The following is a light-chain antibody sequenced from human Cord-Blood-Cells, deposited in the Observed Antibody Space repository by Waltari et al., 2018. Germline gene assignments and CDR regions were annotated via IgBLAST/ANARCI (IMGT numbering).Light chain of an antibody. CDR1: SSDVGSYNL. V-gene: IGLV2-23*03. Sequence: QSALTQPASVSGSPGQSITISCTGTSSDVGSYNLVSWYQQHPGTAPKLMIYEGSKRTPGFSNCFSCSNSGTTASLTLTRPEAQAEADYDCCSYAGSSTFVFGGGTKLTVL. J-gene: IGLJ2*01. CDR2: EGS. CDR3: CSYAGSSTFV.